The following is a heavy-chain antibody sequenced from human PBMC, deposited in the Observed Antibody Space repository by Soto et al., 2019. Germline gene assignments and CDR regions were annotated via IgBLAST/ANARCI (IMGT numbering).Heavy chain of an antibody. V-gene: IGHV4-31*03. CDR3: ARSSRSYFEY. CDR1: GGSISNGGYY. CDR2: IYNSGST. Sequence: QVQLQESGPGLVKPSQTLSLTCTVSGGSISNGGYYWSWIRQHPGKGLEWIGYIYNSGSTYYNPSLKSRITISANTSKNQFSLKVSSVTAADTAVSYCARSSRSYFEYWGQGTLVTVSS. J-gene: IGHJ4*02.